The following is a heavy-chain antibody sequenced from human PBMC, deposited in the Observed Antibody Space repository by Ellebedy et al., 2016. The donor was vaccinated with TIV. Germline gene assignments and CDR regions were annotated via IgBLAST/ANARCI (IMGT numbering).Heavy chain of an antibody. CDR3: AKISPTHRGAFDI. CDR2: FGGRSTTT. Sequence: GGSLRLXXEAPGFTFSSYAMSWLRQAPGKGLEWVSVFGGRSTTTYYADSVKGRFTISRGNSKNTLFLQMNSLRGDDTARYYCAKISPTHRGAFDIWGQGTMVTVSS. CDR1: GFTFSSYA. V-gene: IGHV3-23*01. J-gene: IGHJ3*02. D-gene: IGHD3-3*02.